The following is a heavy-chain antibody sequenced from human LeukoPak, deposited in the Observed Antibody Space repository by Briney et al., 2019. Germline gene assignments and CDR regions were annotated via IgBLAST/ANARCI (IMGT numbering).Heavy chain of an antibody. CDR3: AKVLTAAGLDL. V-gene: IGHV4/OR15-8*01. Sequence: SETLSLTCSVSDGSMSDSITWGWVRQPPGKGLEWLANIHDDGRTAPNPSLRSRLTKSQDRSKNQFSLKVSSVTAADTAFYYCAKVLTAAGLDLWGQGILVTVSS. D-gene: IGHD6-25*01. CDR1: DGSMSDSIT. J-gene: IGHJ5*02. CDR2: IHDDGRT.